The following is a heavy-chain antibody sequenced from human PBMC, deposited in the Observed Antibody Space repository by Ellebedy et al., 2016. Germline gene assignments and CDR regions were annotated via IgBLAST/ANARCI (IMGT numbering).Heavy chain of an antibody. CDR2: ISSSSNYI. D-gene: IGHD3-22*01. CDR1: GFIFGSYG. J-gene: IGHJ6*02. V-gene: IGHV3-21*01. CDR3: ARDQYDSSGYYYYYGMDV. Sequence: GESLKISXAASGFIFGSYGMNWVRQAPGKGLEWVSSISSSSNYICYGDSVKGRFTISRDNAKKSLYLQMNSLRADDTAVYYCARDQYDSSGYYYYYGMDVWGLGTTVTVSS.